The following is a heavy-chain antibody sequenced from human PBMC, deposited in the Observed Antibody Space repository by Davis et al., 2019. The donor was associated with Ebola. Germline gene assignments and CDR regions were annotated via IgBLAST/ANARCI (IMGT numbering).Heavy chain of an antibody. D-gene: IGHD5-18*01. CDR3: ARDQDTAPFVSFDY. CDR1: GFTFSAYY. V-gene: IGHV3-11*01. J-gene: IGHJ4*02. CDR2: ISSSGSTI. Sequence: GGSLRLSCAASGFTFSAYYMSWIRQAPGKGLEWVSYISSSGSTIYYADSVKGRFTISRDNAKNSLYLQMNSLRAEDTAVYYCARDQDTAPFVSFDYWGQGTLVTVSS.